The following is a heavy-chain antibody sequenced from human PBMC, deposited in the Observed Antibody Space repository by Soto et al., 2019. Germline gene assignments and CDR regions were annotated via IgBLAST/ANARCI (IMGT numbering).Heavy chain of an antibody. CDR3: ARVVGVTRRWFDP. CDR2: IHYGGTT. D-gene: IGHD3-10*01. J-gene: IGHJ5*02. CDR1: GGSISSSSHY. Sequence: SETLSLTCTVSGGSISSSSHYGGWIRQPPGKGLEWIGNIHYGGTTSYNPSLKSRVIISVDTSKNQFSLQLNSVTAADTAVYYCARVVGVTRRWFDPWGQGTLVTVSS. V-gene: IGHV4-39*01.